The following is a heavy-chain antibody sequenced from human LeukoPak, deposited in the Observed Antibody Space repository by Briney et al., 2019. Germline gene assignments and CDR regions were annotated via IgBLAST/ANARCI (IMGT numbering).Heavy chain of an antibody. CDR2: FYDTRSP. CDR3: ARGRGSLTY. D-gene: IGHD3-10*01. J-gene: IGHJ4*02. CDR1: GGSISLYY. Sequence: PSETLSLTCIVSGGSISLYYWSWIRQPPGKGLEWIGYFYDTRSPKYNPSLERRVTISVDMSRNQFSLNLTSVTAADTAVYYCARGRGSLTYWGQGTLATVSS. V-gene: IGHV4-59*01.